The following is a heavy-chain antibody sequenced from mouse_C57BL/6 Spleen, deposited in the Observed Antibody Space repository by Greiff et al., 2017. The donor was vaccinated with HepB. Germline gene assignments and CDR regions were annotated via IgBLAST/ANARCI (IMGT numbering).Heavy chain of an antibody. D-gene: IGHD1-1*01. CDR2: IDPSDSYT. CDR3: ARGGYGSSYGYFDY. J-gene: IGHJ2*01. Sequence: QVQLQQPGAELVMPGASVKLSCKASGYTFTSYWMHWVKQSPGQGLEWIGEIDPSDSYTNYNQKFKGKSTLTVDKSSSTAYMQLSSLTSEDSAVYYCARGGYGSSYGYFDYWGQGTTLTVSS. CDR1: GYTFTSYW. V-gene: IGHV1-69*01.